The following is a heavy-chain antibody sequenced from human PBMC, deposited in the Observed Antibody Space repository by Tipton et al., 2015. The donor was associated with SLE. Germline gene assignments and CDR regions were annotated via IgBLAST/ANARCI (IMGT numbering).Heavy chain of an antibody. CDR1: GYTFTSFG. CDR3: ARDRGFYDSSGHYVDY. Sequence: QSGAEVKKPGASVKVSCKASGYTFTSFGISWVRQAPGQGLEWVGWVTGYNGNTKYAEKFQGRVTMMTDTSTRTASMELRSLTSDDTAVYYCARDRGFYDSSGHYVDYWGQGTLVTVSS. CDR2: VTGYNGNT. D-gene: IGHD3-22*01. V-gene: IGHV1-18*01. J-gene: IGHJ4*02.